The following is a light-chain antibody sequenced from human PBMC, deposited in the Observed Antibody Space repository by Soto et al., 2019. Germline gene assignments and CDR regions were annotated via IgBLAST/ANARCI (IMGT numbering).Light chain of an antibody. J-gene: IGKJ1*01. CDR2: GAS. CDR3: QQYNNWPPDRT. V-gene: IGKV3-15*01. Sequence: EIVMTQSPATLSVSPGERATLSCRASQSVSSNLAWYQQKPGQAPRLLIYGASTRATGIPARFSGSGSGTEFNLTITSRQSEDFAIYFCQQYNNWPPDRTFGQGTKVEIK. CDR1: QSVSSN.